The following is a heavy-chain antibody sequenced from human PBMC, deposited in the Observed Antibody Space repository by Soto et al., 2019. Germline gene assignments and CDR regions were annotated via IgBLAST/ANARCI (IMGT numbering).Heavy chain of an antibody. D-gene: IGHD3-10*01. Sequence: PGGSLRLSCAASGFTFSSYSMNWVRQAPGKGLEWDSSISSSSSYIYYADSVKGRFTISRDNAKNSLYLQMNSLRAEDTAVYYCARDLRPKSLTYYYGSGSSSHGMDVWGQGTTVTVSS. CDR2: ISSSSSYI. CDR1: GFTFSSYS. V-gene: IGHV3-21*01. CDR3: ARDLRPKSLTYYYGSGSSSHGMDV. J-gene: IGHJ6*02.